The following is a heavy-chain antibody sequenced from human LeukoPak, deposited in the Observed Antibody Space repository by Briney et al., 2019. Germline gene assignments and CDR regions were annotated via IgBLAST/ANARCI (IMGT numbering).Heavy chain of an antibody. V-gene: IGHV3-21*01. CDR1: GFSLSYYS. J-gene: IGHJ3*02. Sequence: GGSLRLSRVAPGFSLSYYSINWVRQAPGKGLEWVSSVSSSSILIYYADPLTGRFTISRDNAKTSLYLQMTSLRADDTSLYYCSTRVTVDSHDASVIWGQGTFVTVSS. CDR3: STRVTVDSHDASVI. CDR2: VSSSSILI. D-gene: IGHD4-23*01.